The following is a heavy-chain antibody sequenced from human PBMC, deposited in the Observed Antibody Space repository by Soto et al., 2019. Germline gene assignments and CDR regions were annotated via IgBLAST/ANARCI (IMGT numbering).Heavy chain of an antibody. CDR3: ARSAGNAGRFSEYWGQGTLVTVSSGKGRGTYSSSSYYYYGMDV. V-gene: IGHV5-51*01. CDR1: GYTFTSYW. J-gene: IGHJ6*02. D-gene: IGHD6-13*01. CDR2: IYPGDSDT. Sequence: PGESLKISCKGSGYTFTSYWIGWVRQMPGEGLEWLGVIYPGDSDTRYSPSFQGQVTISADKSINTAYLQWGSLKASDSAIYYCARSAGNAGRFSEYWGQGTLVTVSSGKGRGTYSSSSYYYYGMDVWGQGTTVTVSS.